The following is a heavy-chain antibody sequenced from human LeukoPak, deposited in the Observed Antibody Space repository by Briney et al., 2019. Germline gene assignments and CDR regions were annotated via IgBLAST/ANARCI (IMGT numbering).Heavy chain of an antibody. V-gene: IGHV3-21*01. Sequence: PGGSLRLSCAASGFTFSSYSMSWVRQAPGKGLEWVSSISSSSSYIYYADLVKGRFTISRDYAKNSLYLQMNSLRAEDTAVYYCVRACGGDCYLADYWGQGTLVTVSS. J-gene: IGHJ4*02. CDR2: ISSSSSYI. D-gene: IGHD2-21*02. CDR1: GFTFSSYS. CDR3: VRACGGDCYLADY.